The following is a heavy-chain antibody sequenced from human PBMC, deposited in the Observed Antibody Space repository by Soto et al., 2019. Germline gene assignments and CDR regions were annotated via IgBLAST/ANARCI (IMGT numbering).Heavy chain of an antibody. V-gene: IGHV3-49*03. CDR2: IRTKPYGGTT. CDR1: GFTFGDYA. CDR3: SRQEVGTTIGTSEDYYYMDV. Sequence: GGSLRLSCTASGFTFGDYAMSWLRQAPGKGLGWVGFIRTKPYGGTTEYAASVKGRFSMSRDDSKSIAYLQMNSLKPEDTAVYYCSRQEVGTTIGTSEDYYYMDVCGRGTTVTVSS. J-gene: IGHJ6*03. D-gene: IGHD4-4*01.